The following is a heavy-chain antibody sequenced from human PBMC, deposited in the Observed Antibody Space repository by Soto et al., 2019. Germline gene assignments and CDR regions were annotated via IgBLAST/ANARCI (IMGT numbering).Heavy chain of an antibody. CDR2: IIPILGIA. Sequence: GASVKVSCKASGGTFSSYTISWVRQAPGQGLEWMGRIIPILGIANYAQKFQGRVTITADKSTSTAYMELSSLRSEDTAVYYCARDPSSSQLLRGVYYYYMDVWGKGTTVTV. J-gene: IGHJ6*03. CDR3: ARDPSSSQLLRGVYYYYMDV. D-gene: IGHD2-2*01. V-gene: IGHV1-69*04. CDR1: GGTFSSYT.